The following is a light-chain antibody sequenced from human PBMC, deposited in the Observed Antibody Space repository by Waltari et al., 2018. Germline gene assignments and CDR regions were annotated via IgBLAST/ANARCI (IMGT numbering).Light chain of an antibody. J-gene: IGLJ1*01. CDR3: ASWDDSHYV. Sequence: QSVLTQPPSASGTPGQRVSSSCSGSNSHLGSTYLYWYQQLPGMAPKLLIYRNNQRPSGVPDRFSGSKYGTSASLAISGLRSEDEAVYYCASWDDSHYVFGPGTKVTVL. CDR2: RNN. V-gene: IGLV1-47*01. CDR1: NSHLGSTY.